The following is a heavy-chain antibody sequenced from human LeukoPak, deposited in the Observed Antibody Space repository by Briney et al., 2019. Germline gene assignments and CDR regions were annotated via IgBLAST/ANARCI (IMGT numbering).Heavy chain of an antibody. D-gene: IGHD2-2*01. Sequence: GGSLRLSCAASGFTFSHYWMSWVRQAPGKGLEWVANTRQDGNERYYVDSVKGRFTISRDNAKNSLYLQMDSLRAEDTAMYFCARAVVPSDKNYFDPWGQGTLLTVSS. J-gene: IGHJ5*02. CDR3: ARAVVPSDKNYFDP. CDR1: GFTFSHYW. CDR2: TRQDGNER. V-gene: IGHV3-7*01.